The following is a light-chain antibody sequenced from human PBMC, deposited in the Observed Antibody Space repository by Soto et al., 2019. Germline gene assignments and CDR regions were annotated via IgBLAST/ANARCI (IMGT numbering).Light chain of an antibody. Sequence: EKVMTQSPATLSVSPGERATLSCRASQSVSSNLAWYQQKPGQLPRLLIYAASTRDTGIPSRFSGSGSGTEFTLTISSLKSEDFAVYYCQQYDNWPRTFGQGTKVDIK. J-gene: IGKJ1*01. CDR3: QQYDNWPRT. CDR2: AAS. V-gene: IGKV3-15*01. CDR1: QSVSSN.